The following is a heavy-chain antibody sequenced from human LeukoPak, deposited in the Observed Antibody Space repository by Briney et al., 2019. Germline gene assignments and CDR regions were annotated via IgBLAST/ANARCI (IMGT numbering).Heavy chain of an antibody. CDR2: INPSGGST. CDR3: ARATFLDDYYYYYMDV. J-gene: IGHJ6*03. D-gene: IGHD1-1*01. V-gene: IGHV1-46*01. CDR1: GYTFTGYY. Sequence: GASVTVSCKASGYTFTGYYMHWVRQAPGQGLEWMGIINPSGGSTSYAQKFQGRVTMTRDMSTSTVYMELSSLRSEDTAVYYCARATFLDDYYYYYMDVWGKGTTVTVSS.